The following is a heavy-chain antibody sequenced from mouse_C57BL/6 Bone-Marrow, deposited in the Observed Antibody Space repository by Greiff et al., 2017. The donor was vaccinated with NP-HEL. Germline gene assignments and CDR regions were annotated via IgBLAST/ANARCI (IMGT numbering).Heavy chain of an antibody. J-gene: IGHJ4*01. D-gene: IGHD2-1*01. CDR2: IRSKSNNYAT. CDR1: GFSFNTYA. CDR3: VSLLGAMDY. V-gene: IGHV10-1*01. Sequence: EVQRVESGGGLVQPKGSLKLSCAASGFSFNTYAMNWVRQAPGKGLEWVARIRSKSNNYATHYADSVKDRFTISRDDSESMLYLQMNNLKTEDTAMYYCVSLLGAMDYWGQGTSVTVSS.